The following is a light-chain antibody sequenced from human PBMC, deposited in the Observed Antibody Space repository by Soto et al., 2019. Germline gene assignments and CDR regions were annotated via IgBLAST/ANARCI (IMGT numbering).Light chain of an antibody. CDR2: SAS. J-gene: IGKJ5*01. Sequence: DIQMTQSPSSLSTSIGDRVTITCRASQRINIYLNWYRQKPGKAPELLIYSASNLQSGVPSRFSGSGSGTDFTLTISGLQSEDFATYYCQQSFSTPTFRQGTRLDIK. CDR3: QQSFSTPT. V-gene: IGKV1-39*01. CDR1: QRINIY.